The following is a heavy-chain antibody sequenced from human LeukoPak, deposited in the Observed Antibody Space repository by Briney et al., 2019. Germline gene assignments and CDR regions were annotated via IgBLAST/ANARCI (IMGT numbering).Heavy chain of an antibody. Sequence: ASVKVSCKASGYSFSSYYMHWVRQAPGQGLEWMGIINPSGGSTTYAQKFRDRVTMIRDTSTTTVYMELSSLKSEDTAVYYCARWTGTTGLDYWGQGTLVTVSS. CDR2: INPSGGST. CDR1: GYSFSSYY. CDR3: ARWTGTTGLDY. V-gene: IGHV1-46*01. J-gene: IGHJ4*02. D-gene: IGHD1-1*01.